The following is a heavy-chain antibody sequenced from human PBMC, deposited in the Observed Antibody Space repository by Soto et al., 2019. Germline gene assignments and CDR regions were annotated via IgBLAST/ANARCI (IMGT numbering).Heavy chain of an antibody. CDR1: GFTFNSYN. CDR2: ISSSGGI. Sequence: EVQLVESGGGLAQPGGSLRLSCAASGFTFNSYNMNWVRQAPGRGPEWISYISSSGGIDYADSVKGRFTVSRDNARKSLFLQMNSLIAEVTALYYCATSLNSYGPGGGRACDSWGQGTLVTVSS. CDR3: ATSLNSYGPGGGRACDS. V-gene: IGHV3-48*03. D-gene: IGHD3-10*01. J-gene: IGHJ4*02.